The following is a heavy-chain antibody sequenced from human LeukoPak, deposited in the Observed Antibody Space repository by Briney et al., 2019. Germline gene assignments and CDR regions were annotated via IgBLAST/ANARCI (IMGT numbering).Heavy chain of an antibody. V-gene: IGHV3-23*01. CDR2: ISGSGGST. D-gene: IGHD5-12*01. J-gene: IGHJ6*03. CDR3: AKAPIVASSFTHYMDV. CDR1: GFTLSSYA. Sequence: GGSLRLSCAASGFTLSSYAMSWVRQAPGKGLEWVSAISGSGGSTYYADSVKGRFTISRDNSKNTLYLQMNSLRAEDTAVYYCAKAPIVASSFTHYMDVWGKGTTVTVSS.